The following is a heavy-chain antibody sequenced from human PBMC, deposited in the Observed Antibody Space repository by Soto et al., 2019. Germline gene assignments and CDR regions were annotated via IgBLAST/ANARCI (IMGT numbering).Heavy chain of an antibody. J-gene: IGHJ6*03. CDR1: GFTVSSNY. CDR2: IYSGGST. Sequence: EVQLVESGGGLVQPGGSLRLSCAASGFTVSSNYMSWVRQAPGKGLEWVSVIYSGGSTYYADVVKGSFTISRDDSKYTLYLQMNNLRAEDTALYYCARDNTAYYDMDVWGKGTTVTVSS. CDR3: ARDNTAYYDMDV. V-gene: IGHV3-66*01. D-gene: IGHD4-17*01.